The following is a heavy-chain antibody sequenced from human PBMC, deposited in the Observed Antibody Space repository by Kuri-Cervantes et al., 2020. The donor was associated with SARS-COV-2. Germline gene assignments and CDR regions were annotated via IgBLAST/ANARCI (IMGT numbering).Heavy chain of an antibody. CDR1: GFLFSASA. CDR3: ARAYQPLY. CDR2: IKQDGSEK. V-gene: IGHV3-7*01. J-gene: IGHJ4*02. Sequence: GGSLRLSCEVSGFLFSASAIHWVRQAPGKGLEWVANIKQDGSEKYYVDSVKGRFTISRDNAKNSLYLQMNSLRAEDTAVYYCARAYQPLYWGQGTLVTVSS.